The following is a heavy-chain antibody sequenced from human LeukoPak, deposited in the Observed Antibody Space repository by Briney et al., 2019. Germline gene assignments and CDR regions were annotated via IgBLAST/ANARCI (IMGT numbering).Heavy chain of an antibody. J-gene: IGHJ6*03. V-gene: IGHV1-69*05. CDR3: ARTAARGYYYYMDV. CDR1: GGTFSSYA. Sequence: SVKVSCKASGGTFSSYAIIWVRQAPGQGLEWMGGIIPIFGTANYAQKFQGRVTITTDESTSTAYMELSSLRSEDTAVYYCARTAARGYYYYMDVWGKGTTVTVSS. CDR2: IIPIFGTA. D-gene: IGHD6-6*01.